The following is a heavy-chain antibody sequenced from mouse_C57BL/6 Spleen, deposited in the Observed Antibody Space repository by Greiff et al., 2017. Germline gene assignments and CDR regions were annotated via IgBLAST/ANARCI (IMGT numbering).Heavy chain of an antibody. CDR3: ARRGWDSWYFDV. CDR1: GYTFTSYW. CDR2: IYPGSGST. J-gene: IGHJ1*03. V-gene: IGHV1-55*01. Sequence: QVQLQQPGAELVKPGASVKMSCKASGYTFTSYWITWVKQRPGQGLEWIGDIYPGSGSTNYNEKFKSKATLTVDTSSSTAYMQLSSLTSDDSAVYYCARRGWDSWYFDVWGTGTTVTVSS. D-gene: IGHD3-3*01.